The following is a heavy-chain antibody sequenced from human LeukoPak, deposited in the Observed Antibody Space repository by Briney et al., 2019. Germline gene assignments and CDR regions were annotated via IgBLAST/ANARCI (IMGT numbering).Heavy chain of an antibody. CDR1: GFTLSNAW. Sequence: GGALRLSCAAPGFTLSNAWLSWVRQAPRKGLEWVGRIKSKTEGATTDYAARVKGRFTISRDDSKNTLYLQMNSLKTEDTAVYYCTTDNLAYCGGDCRDYYYYGMDVWGQGTTVTVSS. J-gene: IGHJ6*02. CDR3: TTDNLAYCGGDCRDYYYYGMDV. V-gene: IGHV3-15*01. D-gene: IGHD2-21*02. CDR2: IKSKTEGATT.